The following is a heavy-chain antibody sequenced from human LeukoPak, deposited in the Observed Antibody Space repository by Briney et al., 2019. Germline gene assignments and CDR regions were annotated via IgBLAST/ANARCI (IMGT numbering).Heavy chain of an antibody. Sequence: SVKVSCKASGGTFSSYAISWLRQAPVQGLEWMGRIIPIFGTANYAQKFQGRVTITTDESTSTAYMELSSLRSEDTAVYYCARGGSSRGDRFDYWGQGTLVTVSS. J-gene: IGHJ4*02. CDR1: GGTFSSYA. CDR3: ARGGSSRGDRFDY. V-gene: IGHV1-69*05. CDR2: IIPIFGTA. D-gene: IGHD3-10*01.